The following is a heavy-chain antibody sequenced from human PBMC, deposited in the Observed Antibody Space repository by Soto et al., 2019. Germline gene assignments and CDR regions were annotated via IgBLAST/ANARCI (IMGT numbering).Heavy chain of an antibody. Sequence: EVQLVESGGGLVQPGGSLRLSCVASGFIFNSYSMNWVRQAPGKGLAWISYINSGSTSVFYADSVKGRFTISRDNAKNSLYLQMNSPRAEDTAVYYCGSSASPDAYWGQGTLVTVSS. J-gene: IGHJ4*02. D-gene: IGHD3-22*01. CDR3: GSSASPDAY. V-gene: IGHV3-48*01. CDR2: INSGSTSV. CDR1: GFIFNSYS.